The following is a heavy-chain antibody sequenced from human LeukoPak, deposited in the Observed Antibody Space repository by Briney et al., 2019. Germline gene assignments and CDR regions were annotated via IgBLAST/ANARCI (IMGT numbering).Heavy chain of an antibody. CDR2: IYYSGST. J-gene: IGHJ5*02. D-gene: IGHD3-10*01. V-gene: IGHV4-30-4*01. CDR1: GGSISSYY. CDR3: ARGEVVRGVIITQLNWFDP. Sequence: SETLSLTCTVSGGSISSYYWSWIRQPPGKGLEWLGYIYYSGSTYYNPSLKSRVTISVDTSKNQFSLKLSSVTAADTAVYYCARGEVVRGVIITQLNWFDPWGQGTLVTVSS.